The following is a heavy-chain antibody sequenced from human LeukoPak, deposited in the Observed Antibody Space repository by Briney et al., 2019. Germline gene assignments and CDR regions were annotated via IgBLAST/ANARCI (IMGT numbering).Heavy chain of an antibody. V-gene: IGHV1-8*01. CDR2: MNPNSGNT. CDR1: GYTFTSYD. CDR3: ARSIAARQLFLLY. J-gene: IGHJ4*02. D-gene: IGHD6-6*01. Sequence: GASVKVSCKASGYTFTSYDINWVRQATGQGLEWMGWMNPNSGNTGYAQKFQGRVTMTRNTSISTAYMELSSLRSEDTAVYYCARSIAARQLFLLYWGQGTLVTVSS.